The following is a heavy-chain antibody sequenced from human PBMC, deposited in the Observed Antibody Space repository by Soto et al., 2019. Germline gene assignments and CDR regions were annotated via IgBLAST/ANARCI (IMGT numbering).Heavy chain of an antibody. D-gene: IGHD4-17*01. CDR1: GFTFSSYA. CDR2: ISGSGGST. J-gene: IGHJ5*02. CDR3: ASPNYGDRLPNWFDP. V-gene: IGHV3-23*01. Sequence: GGSLRLSCAASGFTFSSYAMSWVRQAPGKGLEWVSAISGSGGSTYYADSVKGRFTISRDNSKNTLYLQMNSLRAEDTAVYYCASPNYGDRLPNWFDPWGQGTLVTVSS.